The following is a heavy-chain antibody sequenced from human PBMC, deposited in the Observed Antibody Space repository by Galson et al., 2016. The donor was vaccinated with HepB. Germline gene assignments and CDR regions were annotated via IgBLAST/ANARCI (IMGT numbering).Heavy chain of an antibody. J-gene: IGHJ4*02. D-gene: IGHD2-21*02. CDR3: ARQTAEGSFDY. CDR2: IFPTSSGT. V-gene: IGHV5-51*01. Sequence: QSGADVKKPGESLKISCQGSGYRFHTYWIACVRQMPGKGLEWMGMIFPTSSGTRYTPSIQGPVTNSADKSLNIAYLQWSTLRASDTAMYYCARQTAEGSFDYWGQGTLVTVSS. CDR1: GYRFHTYW.